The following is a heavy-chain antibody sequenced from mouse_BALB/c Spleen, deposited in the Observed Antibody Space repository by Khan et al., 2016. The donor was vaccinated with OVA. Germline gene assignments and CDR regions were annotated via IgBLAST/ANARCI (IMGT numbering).Heavy chain of an antibody. CDR3: AGSGYFAWFAY. J-gene: IGHJ3*01. CDR2: IDPENGET. V-gene: IGHV14-1*02. Sequence: VQLKQSGAELVRPGALVKLSCKASGFNIKDYYLHWVKQRPEQGLEWIGWIDPENGETVYDPKFQDKASITADTSSNTAYLQFSSLTSEDTAVYYCAGSGYFAWFAYWGQGTLVTVSA. CDR1: GFNIKDYY.